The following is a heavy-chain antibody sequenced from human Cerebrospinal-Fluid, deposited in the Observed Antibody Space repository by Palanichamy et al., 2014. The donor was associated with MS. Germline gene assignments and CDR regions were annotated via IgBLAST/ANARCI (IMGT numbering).Heavy chain of an antibody. J-gene: IGHJ4*02. CDR2: IYPGDSDT. CDR1: GYSFTTNW. Sequence: EVQLVQSGAEVKKPGESLKISYKGSGYSFTTNWIGWVRQMPGKGLEWMGIIYPGDSDTRYSPSFQGQVTMSADKPVNAAYLQWSSLKASDTAMYYCARHKDGYNYRFDYWGQGTLVTVSS. V-gene: IGHV5-51*01. CDR3: ARHKDGYNYRFDY. D-gene: IGHD5-24*01.